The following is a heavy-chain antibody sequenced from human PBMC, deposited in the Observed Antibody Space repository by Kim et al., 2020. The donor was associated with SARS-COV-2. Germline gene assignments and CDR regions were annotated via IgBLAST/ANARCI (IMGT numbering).Heavy chain of an antibody. J-gene: IGHJ2*01. V-gene: IGHV4-59*01. D-gene: IGHD3-3*02. CDR3: SRDHRAGLLIFIIWYF. CDR2: AYYSVSS. CDR1: GGSISSYY. Sequence: SETLSLTCTVPGGSISSYYWSWLRQSPGKGLEWIGYAYYSVSSSFKPSLNSRVTRSVNTTKIQFPLKLVSMSLPGTFVHYSSRDHRAGLLIFIIWYF.